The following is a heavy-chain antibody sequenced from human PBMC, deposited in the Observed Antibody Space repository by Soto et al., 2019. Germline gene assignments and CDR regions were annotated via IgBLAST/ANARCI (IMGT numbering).Heavy chain of an antibody. D-gene: IGHD3-10*01. J-gene: IGHJ4*02. V-gene: IGHV4-59*12. CDR2: IYYSGST. CDR3: ARVKASGVNFDY. Sequence: SETLSLTCTVSGGSISSYYWSWIRQPPGKGLEWIGYIYYSGSTNYSPSLKSRVTISVDTSKNQFSLKLSSVTAADTAVYYCARVKASGVNFDYWGQGTLVTVSS. CDR1: GGSISSYY.